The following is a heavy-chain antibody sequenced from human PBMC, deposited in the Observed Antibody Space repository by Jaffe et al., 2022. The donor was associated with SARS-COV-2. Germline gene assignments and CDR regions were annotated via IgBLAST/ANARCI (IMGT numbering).Heavy chain of an antibody. V-gene: IGHV3-74*01. Sequence: EVQLVESGGGLVQPGGSLRLSCAASGFTFSSYWMHWVRQAPGKGLVWVSRINSDGSSTSYADSVKGRFTISRDNAKNTLYLQMNSLRAEDTAVYYCARAEGGIDAFDIWGQGTMVTVSS. CDR3: ARAEGGIDAFDI. D-gene: IGHD3-16*01. CDR2: INSDGSST. CDR1: GFTFSSYW. J-gene: IGHJ3*02.